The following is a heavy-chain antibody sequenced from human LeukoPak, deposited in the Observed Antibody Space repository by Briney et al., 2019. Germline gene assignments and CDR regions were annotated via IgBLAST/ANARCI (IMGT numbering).Heavy chain of an antibody. CDR1: GGSISSYY. D-gene: IGHD4-17*01. CDR3: ARVTVPLYGMDV. Sequence: SETQSLTCTVAGGSISSYYWSWLRQPPGKGLEWIGYIYYSGSTNYNPSLKSRVTISVDTSKNQFSLKLSSVTAADTAVYYCARVTVPLYGMDVWGQGTTVTVSS. J-gene: IGHJ6*02. V-gene: IGHV4-59*01. CDR2: IYYSGST.